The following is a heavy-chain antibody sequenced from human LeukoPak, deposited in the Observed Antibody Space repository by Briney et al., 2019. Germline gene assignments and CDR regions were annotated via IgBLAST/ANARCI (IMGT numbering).Heavy chain of an antibody. J-gene: IGHJ6*02. CDR3: ARENSIAPATKNYYYYGMDV. D-gene: IGHD6-13*01. CDR2: ISFDVSNK. V-gene: IGHV3-30-3*01. Sequence: GRSLRLSCAASGFTFSSHAMHWVRQAPGKGLEWVAVISFDVSNKYYADSVKGRFTISRDDSKNSLYLQMNSLKTEDTAVYYCARENSIAPATKNYYYYGMDVWGQGTTVTVSS. CDR1: GFTFSSHA.